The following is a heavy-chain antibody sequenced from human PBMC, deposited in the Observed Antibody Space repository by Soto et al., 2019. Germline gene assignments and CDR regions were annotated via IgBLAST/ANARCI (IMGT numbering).Heavy chain of an antibody. CDR1: GFTFSSYA. CDR2: ISGSGGSI. J-gene: IGHJ4*02. V-gene: IGHV3-23*01. Sequence: GGSLRLSCAASGFTFSSYAMSWVRQAPGKGLEWVSAISGSGGSIYYADSVKGRFTISRDNSKNTLYLQMNSLRAEDTAVYYCAKDDIVVVPAAPRTVYYFDYWGQGTLVTVSS. CDR3: AKDDIVVVPAAPRTVYYFDY. D-gene: IGHD2-2*01.